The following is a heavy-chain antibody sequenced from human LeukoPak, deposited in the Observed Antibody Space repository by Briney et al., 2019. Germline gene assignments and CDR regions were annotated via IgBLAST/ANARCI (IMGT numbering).Heavy chain of an antibody. Sequence: GGSLRLSCEASGFALSGYWMHWVRQAPGKGLVWVSRSNSDGTITSYADSVKGRFTVSRDNAKNTLYLQMNSLRAEDTAVYYCARRDWFDPWGQGTLVTVSS. CDR2: SNSDGTIT. J-gene: IGHJ5*02. CDR1: GFALSGYW. CDR3: ARRDWFDP. V-gene: IGHV3-74*01.